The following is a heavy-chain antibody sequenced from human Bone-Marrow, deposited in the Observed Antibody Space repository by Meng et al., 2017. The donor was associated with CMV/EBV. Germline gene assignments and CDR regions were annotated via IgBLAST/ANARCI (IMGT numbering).Heavy chain of an antibody. V-gene: IGHV3-30-3*01. D-gene: IGHD1-26*01. J-gene: IGHJ4*02. Sequence: GESLKISCAASGFTFSSYAMHWVRQAPGKGLEWVAVISYDGSNKYYADSVRGRFTISRDNAKNSVYLQMSSLRDEDTAVYYCARVSASGSSIDFWGQGALVTVSS. CDR2: ISYDGSNK. CDR1: GFTFSSYA. CDR3: ARVSASGSSIDF.